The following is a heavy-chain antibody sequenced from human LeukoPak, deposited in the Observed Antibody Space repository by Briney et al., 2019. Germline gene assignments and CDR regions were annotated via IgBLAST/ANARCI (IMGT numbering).Heavy chain of an antibody. Sequence: SETLSLTCTVSGYSISSGYYWGWIRQPPGKGLEWIGSIYHSGSTYYNPSLKSRVTISVDTSKNQFSLKLSSVTAADTAVYYCARSPVYYDSSHDAFDIWGQGTMVTVSS. CDR2: IYHSGST. V-gene: IGHV4-38-2*02. J-gene: IGHJ3*02. CDR1: GYSISSGYY. CDR3: ARSPVYYDSSHDAFDI. D-gene: IGHD3-22*01.